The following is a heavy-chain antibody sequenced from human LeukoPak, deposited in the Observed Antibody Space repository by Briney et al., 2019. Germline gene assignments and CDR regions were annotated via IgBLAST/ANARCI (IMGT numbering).Heavy chain of an antibody. Sequence: AGGSLRLSCAASGFTFSSYWMHWVRQAPGKELVWVSRINSDGSSTSYADSVKGRFTISRDNAKNTLYLQMNSLRAEDTAVYYCASGYSYGYFGYWGQGTLVTVSS. V-gene: IGHV3-74*01. J-gene: IGHJ4*02. D-gene: IGHD5-18*01. CDR1: GFTFSSYW. CDR2: INSDGSST. CDR3: ASGYSYGYFGY.